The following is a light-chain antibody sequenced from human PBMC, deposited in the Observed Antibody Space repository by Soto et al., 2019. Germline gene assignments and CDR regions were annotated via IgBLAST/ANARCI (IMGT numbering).Light chain of an antibody. CDR3: QQYNNWPIP. V-gene: IGKV3-15*01. Sequence: EIVMTQSPATLSVSPGERATPSCRASQSVSANLAWYQQKPGQAPRLLIYGASTRATGIPARFSGSGSGTEFTLTISSLQSEDFAVYYCQQYNNWPIPFGQGTRLEMK. J-gene: IGKJ5*01. CDR2: GAS. CDR1: QSVSAN.